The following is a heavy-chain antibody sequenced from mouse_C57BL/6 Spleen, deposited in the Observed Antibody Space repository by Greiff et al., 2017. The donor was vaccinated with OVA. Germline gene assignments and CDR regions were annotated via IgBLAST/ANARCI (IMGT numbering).Heavy chain of an antibody. J-gene: IGHJ3*01. Sequence: QVQLQQPGAELVKPGASVKLSCKASGYTFTSYWMHWVKQRPGQGLEWIGMIHPNSGSTNYNEKFKSKATLTVDKSSNTAYMQLSSLTSEDSAVYYCAMATTTVVATDAYWGQGTLVTVSA. CDR2: IHPNSGST. D-gene: IGHD1-1*01. CDR3: AMATTTVVATDAY. V-gene: IGHV1-64*01. CDR1: GYTFTSYW.